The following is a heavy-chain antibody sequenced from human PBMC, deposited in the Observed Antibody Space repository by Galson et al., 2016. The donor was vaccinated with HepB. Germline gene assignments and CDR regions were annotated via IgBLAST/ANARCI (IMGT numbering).Heavy chain of an antibody. V-gene: IGHV3-23*01. D-gene: IGHD3-22*01. J-gene: IGHJ4*02. CDR3: AKVDLYDSSGYYYPYYFDY. Sequence: SLRLSCAASGFTFSSYAMSWVRQAPGTGLEWVSAISGSGHSIYYADSVKGRFTISRDNSKNTLYLQMNSLRAEDTAVYYCAKVDLYDSSGYYYPYYFDYWRQGTLVTVSS. CDR2: ISGSGHSI. CDR1: GFTFSSYA.